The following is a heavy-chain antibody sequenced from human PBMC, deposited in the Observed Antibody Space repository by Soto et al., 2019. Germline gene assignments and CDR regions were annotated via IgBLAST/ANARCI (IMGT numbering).Heavy chain of an antibody. CDR3: ARATPYSYGSGPFGT. CDR2: NKPNSGGI. CDR1: GYTFTGYY. D-gene: IGHD3-10*01. V-gene: IGHV1-2*02. Sequence: ASVKVSCKASGYTFTGYYIHWVRQAPGQGLEWMGWNKPNSGGINYAQKFQGRVTMTRDTSISTAYMELSRLRSDDTAVYYCARATPYSYGSGPFGTWGQRTLVTAFS. J-gene: IGHJ5*02.